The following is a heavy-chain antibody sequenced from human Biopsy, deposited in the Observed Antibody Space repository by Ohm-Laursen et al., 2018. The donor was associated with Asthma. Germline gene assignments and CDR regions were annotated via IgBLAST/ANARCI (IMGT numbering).Heavy chain of an antibody. CDR2: VNTGNGDT. CDR1: EDTFSSYV. D-gene: IGHD3-9*01. CDR3: ARTYYDFLTGQVKDVFGV. V-gene: IGHV1-3*04. J-gene: IGHJ3*01. Sequence: SVKVSCNPSEDTFSSYVISWVRQAPGQGLEWMGWVNTGNGDTKYSQKFQGRVTITRDTSASTAYMELRSLRSEDTATYYCARTYYDFLTGQVKDVFGVWGQGTMVTVSS.